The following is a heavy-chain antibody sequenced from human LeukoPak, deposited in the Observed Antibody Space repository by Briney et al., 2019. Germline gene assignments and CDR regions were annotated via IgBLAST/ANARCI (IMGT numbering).Heavy chain of an antibody. CDR1: GYSLTRYD. V-gene: IGHV1-8*03. J-gene: IGHJ4*02. Sequence: GASVKVSCKASGYSLTRYDINWVRQATGQGLEWMGWLNPNSGYTGYAQKFQGRVTFTRKTSINTAYMELSSLRSEDTAVYFCARGEYYGSGSWGYWGQGTLVTVSS. D-gene: IGHD3-10*01. CDR2: LNPNSGYT. CDR3: ARGEYYGSGSWGY.